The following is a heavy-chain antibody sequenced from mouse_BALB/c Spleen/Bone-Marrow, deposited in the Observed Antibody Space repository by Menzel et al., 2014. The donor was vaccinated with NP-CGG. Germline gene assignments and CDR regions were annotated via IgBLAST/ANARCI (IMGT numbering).Heavy chain of an antibody. CDR3: ARLDQRYEGY. CDR1: GYTFXSYF. V-gene: IGHV1-14*01. CDR2: INPYNDGT. D-gene: IGHD2-10*02. J-gene: IGHJ2*01. Sequence: VQLQHPGPELVKPGASVKMSCKASGYTFXSYFMHWMKQKPGQGLEWIGYINPYNDGTKYNEKFKGKATLTSGKSSSTAYMELSSLTSEDSAVYYCARLDQRYEGYWGQGTTLTVSS.